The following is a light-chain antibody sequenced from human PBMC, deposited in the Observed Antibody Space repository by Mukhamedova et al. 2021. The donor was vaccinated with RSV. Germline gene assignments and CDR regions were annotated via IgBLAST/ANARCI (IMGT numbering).Light chain of an antibody. J-gene: IGKJ2*01. CDR3: QQFNDWPPTYT. CDR2: GAS. CDR1: QSVRSN. Sequence: PGERATLSCRASQSVRSNLAWYQQKPGQAPRLLIYGASTRATGIPARFSGSGSGTEFTLTISSVQSEDLAVYYCQQFNDWPPTYT. V-gene: IGKV3-15*01.